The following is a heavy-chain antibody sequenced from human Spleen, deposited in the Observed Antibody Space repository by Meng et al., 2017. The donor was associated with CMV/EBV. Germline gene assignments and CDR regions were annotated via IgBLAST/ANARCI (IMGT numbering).Heavy chain of an antibody. J-gene: IGHJ4*02. CDR1: GYTVTTSD. D-gene: IGHD2-15*01. CDR3: ARGPIDSVSN. CDR2: MNPNSCDT. Sequence: VSGKASGYTVTTSDINWVRQATGQGLEWMGWMNPNSCDTGYAQKFQGRVTMTRNTSISTAYMDLSNLRSDDTAVYYCARGPIDSVSNWGQGTLVTVSS. V-gene: IGHV1-8*01.